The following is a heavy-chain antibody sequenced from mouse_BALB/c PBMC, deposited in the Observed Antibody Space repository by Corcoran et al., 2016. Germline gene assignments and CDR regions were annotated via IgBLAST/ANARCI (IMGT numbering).Heavy chain of an antibody. J-gene: IGHJ4*01. D-gene: IGHD2-3*01. Sequence: LVKTGASVKISCKASGYSFTGYYMHWVKQSHGKSLEWSGYISCYNGATSYNQKFKGKATFTVDTSSSTAYMQFNSLTSEDSAVYYCARGDGYSYYAMDYWGQGPSVTVSS. V-gene: IGHV1S34*01. CDR2: ISCYNGAT. CDR3: ARGDGYSYYAMDY. CDR1: GYSFTGYY.